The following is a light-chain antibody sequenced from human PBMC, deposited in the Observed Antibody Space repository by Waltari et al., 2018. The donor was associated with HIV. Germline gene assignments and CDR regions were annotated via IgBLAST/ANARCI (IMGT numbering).Light chain of an antibody. V-gene: IGLV1-44*01. CDR2: GNS. J-gene: IGLJ7*01. Sequence: QSALTQEASVSGTVGQKVTLSCSGNNNNVGTYTVGWYQQISHGAPNTVMFGNSLPSGIPYRFSGSKSGTKASLTILGLQPEDEGVYYCSAWDSRLRGVVFGGGTLLTVL. CDR1: NNNVGTYT. CDR3: SAWDSRLRGVV.